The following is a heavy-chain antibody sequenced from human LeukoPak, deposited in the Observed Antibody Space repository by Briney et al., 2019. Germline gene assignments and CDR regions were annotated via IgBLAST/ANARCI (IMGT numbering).Heavy chain of an antibody. CDR2: ISGSGGST. D-gene: IGHD3-22*01. J-gene: IGHJ3*02. V-gene: IGHV3-23*01. Sequence: GGSLRLSCAASGFTFSSYAMSWVRQAPGKGLEWVSAISGSGGSTYYADSVKGRFTISRDNSKNTLYLQMNSLRAEDTAVYYCARDYDSSGYYYLGAFDIWGQGTMVTVPS. CDR1: GFTFSSYA. CDR3: ARDYDSSGYYYLGAFDI.